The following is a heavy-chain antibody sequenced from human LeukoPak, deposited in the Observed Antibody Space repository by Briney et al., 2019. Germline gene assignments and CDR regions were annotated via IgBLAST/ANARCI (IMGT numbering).Heavy chain of an antibody. Sequence: SETLTLTCTVSGDSISSYYWNWIRQPPGKGLEWIGYIYYSGSTNYNPSLKSRVTISVDTSKNQFSLKLSSVTAADTAVYYCARGIYCSSTSCYYYFDYWGQGTLVTVSS. D-gene: IGHD2-2*01. V-gene: IGHV4-59*01. CDR2: IYYSGST. CDR1: GDSISSYY. J-gene: IGHJ4*02. CDR3: ARGIYCSSTSCYYYFDY.